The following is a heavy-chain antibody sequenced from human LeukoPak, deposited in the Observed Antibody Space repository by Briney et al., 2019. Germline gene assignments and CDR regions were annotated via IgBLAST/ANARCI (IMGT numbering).Heavy chain of an antibody. CDR3: ARAGDDSSGWYDY. Sequence: GTSVKVSCKASGYTFTGYYMHWVRQAPGQGLEWMGWINPNSGGTNYAQKFQGRVTMTRDTSISTAYMELRGLTSDDTAVYYCARAGDDSSGWYDYWGQGTLVTVSS. D-gene: IGHD6-19*01. J-gene: IGHJ4*02. V-gene: IGHV1-2*02. CDR1: GYTFTGYY. CDR2: INPNSGGT.